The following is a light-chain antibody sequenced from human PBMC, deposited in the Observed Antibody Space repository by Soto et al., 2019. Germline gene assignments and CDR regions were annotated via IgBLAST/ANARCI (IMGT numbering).Light chain of an antibody. CDR3: KSYAGSNTYV. CDR2: EVV. CDR1: KNDIGVYDF. V-gene: IGLV2-8*01. Sequence: QSALPQPPSASGYPGQSVTSSCTGTKNDIGVYDFVSWYQHHPGKAPRLIIYEVVQRPSGVPDRFSGSKSGNTASLTVSGLQAADEADYFCKSYAGSNTYVFGIGIKGTVL. J-gene: IGLJ1*01.